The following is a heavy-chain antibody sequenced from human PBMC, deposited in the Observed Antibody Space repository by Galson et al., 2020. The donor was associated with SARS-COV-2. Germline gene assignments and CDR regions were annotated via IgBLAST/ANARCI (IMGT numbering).Heavy chain of an antibody. CDR3: ARHPHYYDSSANAFDI. Sequence: GESLKISCKGSGYSFTSYWIGWVRQMTGKGLEWMGIIYPGDSDTRYSPSFQGQVTISADKSISTAYLQWSSLKASDTAMYYCARHPHYYDSSANAFDIWGQGTMVTVSS. CDR2: IYPGDSDT. V-gene: IGHV5-51*01. J-gene: IGHJ3*02. D-gene: IGHD3-22*01. CDR1: GYSFTSYW.